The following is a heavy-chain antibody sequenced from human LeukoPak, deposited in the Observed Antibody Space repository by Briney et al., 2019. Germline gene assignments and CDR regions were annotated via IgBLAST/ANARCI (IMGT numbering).Heavy chain of an antibody. V-gene: IGHV4-4*07. Sequence: SETLSLTCTGAGVSIRSYYWSWLRQPAGKGLEWLGRIYTSGSTNYNPSLKSRVTMSVHKSKNQFSLKLSSVTAADTAVYYCARDYSFWSDYYKSDAFDIWGQGTRVTVSS. CDR3: ARDYSFWSDYYKSDAFDI. D-gene: IGHD3-3*01. CDR2: IYTSGST. CDR1: GVSIRSYY. J-gene: IGHJ3*02.